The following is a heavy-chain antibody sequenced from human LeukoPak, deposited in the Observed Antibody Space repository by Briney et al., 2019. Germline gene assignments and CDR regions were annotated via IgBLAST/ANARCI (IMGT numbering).Heavy chain of an antibody. D-gene: IGHD1-7*01. J-gene: IGHJ6*03. V-gene: IGHV1-18*01. Sequence: ASVNVSCKASGYTFTSYGNSWVRQAPGQGLGWMGWINAYNGNTNYAQKLQGRVTMTKDTYTRIAYMELKSLRSDDRAVYYCARVGTGTTPRYYYYMDVWGKGTTVTVSS. CDR3: ARVGTGTTPRYYYYMDV. CDR2: INAYNGNT. CDR1: GYTFTSYG.